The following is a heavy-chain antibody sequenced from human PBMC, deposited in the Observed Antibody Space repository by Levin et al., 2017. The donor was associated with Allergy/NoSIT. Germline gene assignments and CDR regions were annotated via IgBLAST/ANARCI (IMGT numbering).Heavy chain of an antibody. CDR3: ARVAGYSYGYYFDY. J-gene: IGHJ4*02. V-gene: IGHV4-30-2*01. CDR2: IYLSGST. D-gene: IGHD5-18*01. Sequence: LRLSCAVSGGSISSGGYSWSWIRQPPGKGLEWIGNIYLSGSTNDNPSLKSRVTMSVDRSKNQFSLKLSYVTAADTAVYYCARVAGYSYGYYFDYWGPGTLLTVSS. CDR1: GGSISSGGYS.